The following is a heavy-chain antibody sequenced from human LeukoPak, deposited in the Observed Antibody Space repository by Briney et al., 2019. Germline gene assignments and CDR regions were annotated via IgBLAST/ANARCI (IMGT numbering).Heavy chain of an antibody. J-gene: IGHJ4*02. Sequence: SETLSLTCAVYGGSFGGYYWSWIRQPPGKGLEWIGEIYHSGSTNYNPSLKSRVTISVDKSKNQFSLKLSSVTAADTAVYYCARRDRSFDYWGQGTLVTVSS. D-gene: IGHD3-22*01. CDR1: GGSFGGYY. CDR3: ARRDRSFDY. CDR2: IYHSGST. V-gene: IGHV4-34*01.